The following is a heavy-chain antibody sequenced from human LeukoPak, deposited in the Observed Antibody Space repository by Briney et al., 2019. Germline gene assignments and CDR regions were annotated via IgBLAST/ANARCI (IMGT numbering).Heavy chain of an antibody. Sequence: ASVKVSCKASGYTFTSYYMHWVRQAPGQGLEWMGIINPSGGSTSYAQKFQGRVTMTRDTSTSTVYMELSSLRSEDTAVYYCARASPFDYDISGYYCYFDYWARETVVPVP. D-gene: IGHD3-22*01. J-gene: IGHJ4*02. CDR3: ARASPFDYDISGYYCYFDY. V-gene: IGHV1-46*01. CDR2: INPSGGST. CDR1: GYTFTSYY.